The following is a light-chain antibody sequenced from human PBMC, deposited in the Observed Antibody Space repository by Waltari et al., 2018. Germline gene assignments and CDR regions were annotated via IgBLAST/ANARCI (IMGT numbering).Light chain of an antibody. V-gene: IGKV1-17*01. Sequence: DIQMTQSPSSLSASVGDRVTITCRASQGIRVDLCWYQQKPGRAPKRLIYAASRLQSGVPSRFSGSGSGTEFTLTISSLEPEDFGTYYCLQHNSYPFTFGPGTKVDIK. CDR1: QGIRVD. J-gene: IGKJ3*01. CDR3: LQHNSYPFT. CDR2: AAS.